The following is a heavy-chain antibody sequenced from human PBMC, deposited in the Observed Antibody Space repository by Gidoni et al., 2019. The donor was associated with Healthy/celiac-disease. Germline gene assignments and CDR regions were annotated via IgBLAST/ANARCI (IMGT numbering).Heavy chain of an antibody. CDR1: GYTFTSYD. Sequence: QVQLVQSGAEVKKHGASVKVSCKASGYTFTSYDINWVRQATGQGLEWMGWMNPNSGNTGYAQKFQGRVTMTRNTSISTAYMELSSLRSEDTAVYYCARVLRIAVAGTGGLGYWGQGTLVTVSS. CDR3: ARVLRIAVAGTGGLGY. D-gene: IGHD6-19*01. CDR2: MNPNSGNT. J-gene: IGHJ4*02. V-gene: IGHV1-8*01.